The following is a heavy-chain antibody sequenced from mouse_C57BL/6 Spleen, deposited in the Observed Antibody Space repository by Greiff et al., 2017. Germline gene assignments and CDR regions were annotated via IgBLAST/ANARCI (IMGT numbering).Heavy chain of an antibody. CDR3: ARRNYYAMDY. Sequence: EVQLQQSGPVLVKPGASVKMSCKASGYTFTDYYMNWVKQSHGKSLEWIGVINPYNGGTSYNQKFKGKATLTVDKSSSTAYMELNSLTSEDSAVXYCARRNYYAMDYWGKGTSVTVSS. CDR2: INPYNGGT. V-gene: IGHV1-19*01. CDR1: GYTFTDYY. J-gene: IGHJ4*01. D-gene: IGHD2-1*01.